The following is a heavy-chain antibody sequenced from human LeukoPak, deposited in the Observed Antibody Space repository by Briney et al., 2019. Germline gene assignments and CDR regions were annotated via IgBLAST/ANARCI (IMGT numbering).Heavy chain of an antibody. J-gene: IGHJ4*02. CDR2: INHSGST. Sequence: SETLSLTCAVYGGSFSGYYWSWIRQPPGKGLEWIGEINHSGSTNYNSSLKSRVTISVDTSKNQFSLKLSSVTAADTAVYYCARLRRGGSRYFDYWGQGTLVTVSS. D-gene: IGHD2-15*01. V-gene: IGHV4-34*01. CDR3: ARLRRGGSRYFDY. CDR1: GGSFSGYY.